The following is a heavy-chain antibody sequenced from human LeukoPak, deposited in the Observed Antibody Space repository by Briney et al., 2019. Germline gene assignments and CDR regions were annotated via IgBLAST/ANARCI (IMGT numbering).Heavy chain of an antibody. CDR3: ARSGSNYYFDY. CDR1: GESIRSYY. J-gene: IGHJ4*02. CDR2: IYTSGSP. Sequence: SETLSLTCTVSGESIRSYYWSWFRQPAGKGLEWIGRIYTSGSPNYNPSLKSRVTMSVDTSKIQFSLILSSVTAADTAVYYCARSGSNYYFDYWGQETQVTVSS. D-gene: IGHD3-3*01. V-gene: IGHV4-4*07.